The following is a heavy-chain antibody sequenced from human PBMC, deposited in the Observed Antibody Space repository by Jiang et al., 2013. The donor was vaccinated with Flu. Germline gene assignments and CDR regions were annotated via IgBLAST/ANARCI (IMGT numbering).Heavy chain of an antibody. V-gene: IGHV4-4*07. CDR2: VYTSGST. Sequence: GLVKPSETLSLTCTVSGASISSYYWSWIRQPAGKRLEWIGRVYTSGSTDYNPSFRSRVTMSVDTSKNQFYMKLNSVTAADTAIYYCAGLYFWGQGTLVTVSS. CDR1: GASISSYY. CDR3: AGLYF. J-gene: IGHJ4*02.